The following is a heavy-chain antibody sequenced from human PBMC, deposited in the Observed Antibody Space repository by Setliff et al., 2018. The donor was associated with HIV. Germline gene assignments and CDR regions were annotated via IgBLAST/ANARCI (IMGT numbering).Heavy chain of an antibody. CDR3: VRGFCSSTTCYEDYYYMDV. CDR2: IYSSGST. J-gene: IGHJ6*03. V-gene: IGHV4-61*10. Sequence: SETLSLTCTVSGGSISSGSYYWSWIRQPAGKGLEWIGHIYSSGSTNYNPSLKSRVTLSGGMSENQLFLRLTSVTAADTAVYYCVRGFCSSTTCYEDYYYMDVWGKGSTVTVSS. CDR1: GGSISSGSYY. D-gene: IGHD2-2*01.